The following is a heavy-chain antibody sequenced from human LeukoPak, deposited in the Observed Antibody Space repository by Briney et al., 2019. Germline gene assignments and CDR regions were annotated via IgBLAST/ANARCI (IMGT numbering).Heavy chain of an antibody. Sequence: SETLSLTCTVSGASISTGDYYWSWIRQPPGKGLEWIGYIYYGGSTFYNPSLRSRVTISVDSSKNQFSLKLNSVTAADTAVYYCTRGDFYYYMDVWGKGTTLTVPS. CDR2: IYYGGST. J-gene: IGHJ6*03. V-gene: IGHV4-30-4*01. CDR3: TRGDFYYYMDV. CDR1: GASISTGDYY.